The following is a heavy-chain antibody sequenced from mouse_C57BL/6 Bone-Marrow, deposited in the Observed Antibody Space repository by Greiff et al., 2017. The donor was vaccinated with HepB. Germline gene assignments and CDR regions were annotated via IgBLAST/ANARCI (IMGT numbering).Heavy chain of an antibody. V-gene: IGHV12-3*01. J-gene: IGHJ4*01. CDR2: ITHSGET. CDR3: AGGSSPQDYAMDY. CDR1: GFPITSGYY. Sequence: VQLVESGPGLVKPSQSLFLTCSITGFPITSGYYWIWIRQSPGKPLEWMGYITHSGETFYNPSLQSPISITRETSKNQFFLQLNSVTTEDTAMYYGAGGSSPQDYAMDYWGQGTSVTVSS. D-gene: IGHD1-1*01.